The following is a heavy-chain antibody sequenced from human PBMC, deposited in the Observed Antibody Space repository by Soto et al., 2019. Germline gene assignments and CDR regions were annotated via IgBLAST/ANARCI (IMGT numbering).Heavy chain of an antibody. V-gene: IGHV3-7*01. CDR3: ARGDVYCSSTSCYVLNQIDY. CDR2: IKQDGSEK. CDR1: GFTFSSYW. Sequence: EVQLVESGGGLVQPGGSLRLSCAASGFTFSSYWMSWVRQAPGKGLEWVANIKQDGSEKYYVDSVKGRFTISRDNAKNSLYLQMNSLRAEDTAVYYCARGDVYCSSTSCYVLNQIDYWGQGTLVTVSS. D-gene: IGHD2-2*01. J-gene: IGHJ4*02.